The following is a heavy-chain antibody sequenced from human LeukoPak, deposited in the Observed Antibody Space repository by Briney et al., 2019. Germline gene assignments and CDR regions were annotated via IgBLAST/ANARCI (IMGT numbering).Heavy chain of an antibody. CDR1: GYTFTSYA. J-gene: IGHJ3*02. CDR3: ARVSGSYYWHAFDI. CDR2: INTNTGNP. V-gene: IGHV7-4-1*02. Sequence: ASVKVSCKASGYTFTSYAMNWVRQAPGQGLEWMGWINTNTGNPTYAQGFTGRFVFSLDTSVSTAYLQISSLKAEDTAVYYCARVSGSYYWHAFDIWGQGTMVTVSS. D-gene: IGHD1-26*01.